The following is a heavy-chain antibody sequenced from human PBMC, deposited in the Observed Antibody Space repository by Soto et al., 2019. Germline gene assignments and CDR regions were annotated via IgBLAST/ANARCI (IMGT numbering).Heavy chain of an antibody. Sequence: VGSLRLSCAASGFTFSSYSMNWVREAPGKGLEWVSSISSSSSYIYYADSVKGRFTISRDNAKNSLYLQMNSLRAEDTAVYYCATDGLRRSSLDHWGQGTMVTVSS. CDR3: ATDGLRRSSLDH. CDR2: ISSSSSYI. J-gene: IGHJ1*01. D-gene: IGHD6-13*01. CDR1: GFTFSSYS. V-gene: IGHV3-21*01.